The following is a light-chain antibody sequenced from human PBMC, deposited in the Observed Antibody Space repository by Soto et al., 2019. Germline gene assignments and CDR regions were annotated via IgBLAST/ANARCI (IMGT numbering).Light chain of an antibody. CDR3: QQRNNWPIT. CDR1: QSVARF. V-gene: IGKV3-11*01. Sequence: EIVLTQSPASLPLSPGARATLSCRASQSVARFLAWFQQKPGQAPRLLIYDASKRASGIPARFSGSGSGTDFTLTISSLDPEDFAVYYCQQRNNWPITFGQGTRLEI. CDR2: DAS. J-gene: IGKJ5*01.